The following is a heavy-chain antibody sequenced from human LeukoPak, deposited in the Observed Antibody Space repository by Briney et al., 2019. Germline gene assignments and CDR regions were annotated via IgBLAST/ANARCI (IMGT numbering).Heavy chain of an antibody. V-gene: IGHV3-15*01. CDR1: GFTFSKAW. Sequence: GGSLRLSCAASGFTFSKAWMSWVRQAPGKGLEWVGRIKSKTDGGTTDYAAPVKGRFTISRDDSKNTLYLQMNSLRAEDTAVYYCARGRGGYSSSWLDYWGQGTLVTVSS. J-gene: IGHJ5*01. D-gene: IGHD6-13*01. CDR2: IKSKTDGGTT. CDR3: ARGRGGYSSSWLDY.